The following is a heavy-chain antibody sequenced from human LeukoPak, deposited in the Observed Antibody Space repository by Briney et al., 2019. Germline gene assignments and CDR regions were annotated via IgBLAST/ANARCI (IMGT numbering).Heavy chain of an antibody. J-gene: IGHJ4*02. V-gene: IGHV4-59*01. CDR3: ARGLRVGNTGYYFDY. D-gene: IGHD1-26*01. CDR1: GGSISSYY. Sequence: SETLSLTCTVSGGSISSYYWSWIWQPPGKGLEWIGYMYYSGSTNYNPSLKSRATISVDTSKNQFSLKLNSVTAADTAVYYCARGLRVGNTGYYFDYWGQGTLGTVSS. CDR2: MYYSGST.